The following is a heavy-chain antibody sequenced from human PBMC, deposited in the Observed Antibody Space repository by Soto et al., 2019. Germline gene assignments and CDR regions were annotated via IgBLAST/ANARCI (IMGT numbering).Heavy chain of an antibody. CDR2: ISGSGGST. D-gene: IGHD6-6*01. Sequence: PGGSLRLSCAASGFTFSSYAMSWVRQAPGKGLEWVSAISGSGGSTYYADSVKGRFTISRDNSKNTLYLQMNSLRAEDTAVYYCAKDSLPGQQLVPHRKYGMDVWGQGTTVTVSS. V-gene: IGHV3-23*01. CDR3: AKDSLPGQQLVPHRKYGMDV. J-gene: IGHJ6*02. CDR1: GFTFSSYA.